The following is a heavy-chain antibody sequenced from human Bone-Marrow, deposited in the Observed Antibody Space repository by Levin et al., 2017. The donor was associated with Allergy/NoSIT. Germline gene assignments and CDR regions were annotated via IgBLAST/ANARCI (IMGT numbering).Heavy chain of an antibody. CDR2: INPNRGHT. CDR3: VRGGDQDY. V-gene: IGHV1-8*01. CDR1: GYTFTNYD. Sequence: ASVKVSCKTSGYTFTNYDINWVRQATGQGLEWMGWINPNRGHTGSAQKFQGRVTLTRDNAISTAYMELSGLKPEDTAVYYCVRGGDQDYWGQGTLVTVSS. D-gene: IGHD4-17*01. J-gene: IGHJ4*02.